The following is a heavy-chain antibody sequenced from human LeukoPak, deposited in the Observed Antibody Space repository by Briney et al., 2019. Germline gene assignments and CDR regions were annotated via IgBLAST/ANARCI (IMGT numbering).Heavy chain of an antibody. CDR1: GYTFNRYG. CDR3: ARDIVGDDYNDFWWFDP. D-gene: IGHD3-3*01. CDR2: ISAYNDNT. V-gene: IGHV1-18*01. Sequence: ASVKVSCKASGYTFNRYGISWVRQAPGQGLEWMGWISAYNDNTNYAQKLQGRVTMTTDTSTSTAYMELRSLRSDDTAVYYCARDIVGDDYNDFWWFDPWGQGTLVTVSS. J-gene: IGHJ5*02.